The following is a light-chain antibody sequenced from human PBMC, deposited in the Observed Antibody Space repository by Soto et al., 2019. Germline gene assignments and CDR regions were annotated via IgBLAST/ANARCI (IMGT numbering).Light chain of an antibody. J-gene: IGKJ4*01. CDR1: QSVYSD. V-gene: IGKV3-11*01. Sequence: EIVLTQSPATLSLSPGETATLSCRASQSVYSDLAWYQQKPGQTPRLLIYDVSNRATGFPDRFSGSGSDTDFTLTISSLEPEDFAYYYCQQRRDWPLTFGGGTKVEIK. CDR3: QQRRDWPLT. CDR2: DVS.